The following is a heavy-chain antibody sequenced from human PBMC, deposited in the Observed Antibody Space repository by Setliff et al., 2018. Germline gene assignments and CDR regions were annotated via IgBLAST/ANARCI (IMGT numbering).Heavy chain of an antibody. V-gene: IGHV4-61*01. D-gene: IGHD3-16*01. CDR3: ARLRGAFDY. Sequence: SETLSLTCTVSGGSISSGSYYWGWIRQPPGKGLEWIGYIYYSGSTNYNPSLESRVTISVDTSKNQFSLRLNSATAADTAVYYCARLRGAFDYWGQGTLVTVSS. CDR2: IYYSGST. CDR1: GGSISSGSYY. J-gene: IGHJ4*02.